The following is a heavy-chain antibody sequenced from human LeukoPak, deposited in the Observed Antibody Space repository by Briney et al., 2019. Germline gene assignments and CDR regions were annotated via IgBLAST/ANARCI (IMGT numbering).Heavy chain of an antibody. CDR1: GYTFTSYY. J-gene: IGHJ4*02. CDR2: INPSGGST. V-gene: IGHV1-46*01. CDR3: AATDRFLDPNWSKRQISTGSRFDY. D-gene: IGHD3-3*01. Sequence: ASVKVSCKASGYTFTSYYMHWVRQAPGQGLAWMGIINPSGGSTSYAQKFQGRVTMTRDTSTSTVYMELSSLRSEDTAVYYCAATDRFLDPNWSKRQISTGSRFDYWGQGTLVTVSS.